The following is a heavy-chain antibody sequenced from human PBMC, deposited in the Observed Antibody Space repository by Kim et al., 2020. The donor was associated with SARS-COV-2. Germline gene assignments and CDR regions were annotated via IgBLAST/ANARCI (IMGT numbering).Heavy chain of an antibody. Sequence: GGSLRLSCAASGFTFSSYEMNWVRQAPGKGLEWVSYIIGSGTTIYYADSVRGRFTISRENDKNSLYLQMNSLRAEDTAVYYCARGPNYRPFDYWGQGTLVTVSS. V-gene: IGHV3-48*03. CDR1: GFTFSSYE. J-gene: IGHJ4*02. CDR3: ARGPNYRPFDY. CDR2: IIGSGTTI. D-gene: IGHD4-4*01.